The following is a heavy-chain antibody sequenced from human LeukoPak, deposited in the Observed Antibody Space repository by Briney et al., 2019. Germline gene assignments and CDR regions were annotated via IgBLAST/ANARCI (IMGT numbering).Heavy chain of an antibody. CDR3: ARGPPPPGVMVRGVIMFDI. V-gene: IGHV1-2*04. Sequence: ASVKVSCKASGYTFTGYYMHWVRQAPGQGLEWMGWINPNSGGTNYAQKFQGWVTMTRDTSISTAYMELSRLRSDDTAVYYCARGPPPPGVMVRGVIMFDIWGQGTMVTVSS. CDR1: GYTFTGYY. J-gene: IGHJ3*02. CDR2: INPNSGGT. D-gene: IGHD3-10*01.